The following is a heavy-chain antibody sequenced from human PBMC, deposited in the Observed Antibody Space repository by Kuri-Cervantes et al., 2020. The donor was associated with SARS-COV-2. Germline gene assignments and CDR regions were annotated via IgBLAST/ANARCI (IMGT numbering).Heavy chain of an antibody. Sequence: GESLKISCAASGFTFSTYSMNWVRQAPGRGLEWVSSISGGGGDTFFADSVKGRFTISRDNYRRTLYLQMSTLRPEDTAIYYCATTRASAGASGAPNWFDTWGQGTLVTVSS. CDR3: ATTRASAGASGAPNWFDT. D-gene: IGHD4/OR15-4a*01. J-gene: IGHJ5*02. CDR2: ISGGGGDT. CDR1: GFTFSTYS. V-gene: IGHV3-23*01.